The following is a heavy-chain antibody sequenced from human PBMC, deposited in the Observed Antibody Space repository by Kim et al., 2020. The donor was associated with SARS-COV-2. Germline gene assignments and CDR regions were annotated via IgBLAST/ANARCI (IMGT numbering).Heavy chain of an antibody. D-gene: IGHD5-18*01. CDR3: ARGPRWVDTAMLYYYGMDV. CDR2: IYPGDSDT. V-gene: IGHV5-51*01. Sequence: GESLKISCKGSGYSFTSYWIGWVRQMPGKGLEWMGIIYPGDSDTRYSPSFQGQVTISADKSISTAYLQWSSLKASDTAMYYCARGPRWVDTAMLYYYGMDVWDQVTTVTVSS. CDR1: GYSFTSYW. J-gene: IGHJ6*02.